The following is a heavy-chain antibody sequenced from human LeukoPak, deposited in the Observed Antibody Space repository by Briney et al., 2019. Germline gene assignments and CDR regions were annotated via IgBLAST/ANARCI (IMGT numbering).Heavy chain of an antibody. V-gene: IGHV4-59*08. Sequence: SETLSLTCTVSGGSISSYYWSWIRQPPGKGLEWIGYIYYSGSTNYNPSLKSRVTISVDTSKNQFSLKLSSVTAADTAVYYCARSSGYSSGFRLDSWGQGTLVTVSS. CDR2: IYYSGST. D-gene: IGHD6-19*01. CDR3: ARSSGYSSGFRLDS. CDR1: GGSISSYY. J-gene: IGHJ5*01.